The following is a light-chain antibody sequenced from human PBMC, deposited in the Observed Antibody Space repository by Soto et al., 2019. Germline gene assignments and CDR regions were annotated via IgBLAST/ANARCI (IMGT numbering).Light chain of an antibody. CDR2: SNN. CDR3: AAWDDSLNGSYV. CDR1: SSNIGSNT. V-gene: IGLV1-44*01. J-gene: IGLJ1*01. Sequence: QLVLTQPPSASGTPGQRVTISCSGSSSNIGSNTVNWYQQLPGTAPKLLIYSNNQRPSGVPDRFSGSKSGTSASLAISGLQSEDEADYYCAAWDDSLNGSYVFGTGTK.